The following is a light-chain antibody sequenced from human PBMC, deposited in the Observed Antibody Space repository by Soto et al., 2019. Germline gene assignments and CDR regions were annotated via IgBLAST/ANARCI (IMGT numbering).Light chain of an antibody. V-gene: IGKV4-1*01. Sequence: DIVMTQSPDSLAVSLGERATINCKSIQSVLLSSNNKNYLAWYQQKPGQPPRLLIAWASIRESGVPHRFTGVGSRIDFTLSISRLSAEDVGVYYCQDYLQIPVTFGGGSMVEI. CDR1: QSVLLSSNNKNY. CDR3: QDYLQIPVT. J-gene: IGKJ4*01. CDR2: WAS.